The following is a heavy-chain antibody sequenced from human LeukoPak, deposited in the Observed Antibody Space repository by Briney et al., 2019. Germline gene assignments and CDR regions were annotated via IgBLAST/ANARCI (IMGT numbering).Heavy chain of an antibody. Sequence: NPSQTLSLTCAISGHSVSNNSASWIWIRQSPSRGLQWLGRTYYRSKWYNDYAVSVKSRITLNVDTSKNQFSLQLNSVTPEDTAVYYCARSSNLHYFDYWGQGTQVTVSS. J-gene: IGHJ4*02. CDR1: GHSVSNNSAS. CDR3: ARSSNLHYFDY. CDR2: TYYRSKWYN. V-gene: IGHV6-1*01.